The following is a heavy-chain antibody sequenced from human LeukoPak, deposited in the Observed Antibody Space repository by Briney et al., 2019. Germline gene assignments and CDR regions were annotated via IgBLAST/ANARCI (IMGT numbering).Heavy chain of an antibody. Sequence: SQTLSLTCAISGDSVSSNSAAWNWIRQSPSRGLEWLGRTYYRSNWYNDYAPSVKSRIIINPDTSKNQFSLQLNSVTAADTAVYYCASGSSSWYNYYMDVWGKGTTVTVSS. V-gene: IGHV6-1*01. CDR2: TYYRSNWYN. CDR3: ASGSSSWYNYYMDV. CDR1: GDSVSSNSAA. D-gene: IGHD6-13*01. J-gene: IGHJ6*03.